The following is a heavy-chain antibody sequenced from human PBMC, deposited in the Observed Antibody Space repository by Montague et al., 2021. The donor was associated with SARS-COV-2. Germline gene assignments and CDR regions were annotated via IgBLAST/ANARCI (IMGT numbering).Heavy chain of an antibody. CDR3: ARLGDGVVPSPILGVGPYYSYYYMDV. D-gene: IGHD3-10*01. J-gene: IGHJ6*03. CDR2: IHHGGST. CDR1: GGSFSTYS. Sequence: SETLSLTCAVHGGSFSTYSWNWIRQPPGKGLGWIGEIHHGGSTNXNPSLKSRVTISADTSKNQFSLKLTSVAAADTAVYYCARLGDGVVPSPILGVGPYYSYYYMDVWGKGITVTVSS. V-gene: IGHV4-34*01.